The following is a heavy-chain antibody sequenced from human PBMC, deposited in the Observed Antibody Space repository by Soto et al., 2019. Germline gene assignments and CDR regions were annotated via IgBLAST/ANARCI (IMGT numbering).Heavy chain of an antibody. CDR2: IKSKTDGGTT. J-gene: IGHJ3*02. V-gene: IGHV3-15*07. Sequence: NAWMNWVRQAPGKGLEWVGRIKSKTDGGTTDYAAPVKGRFTISRDDSKNTLYLQMNSLKTEDTDVYYCTTAVAGTDEAFDIWGQGTMVTVSS. D-gene: IGHD6-19*01. CDR1: NAW. CDR3: TTAVAGTDEAFDI.